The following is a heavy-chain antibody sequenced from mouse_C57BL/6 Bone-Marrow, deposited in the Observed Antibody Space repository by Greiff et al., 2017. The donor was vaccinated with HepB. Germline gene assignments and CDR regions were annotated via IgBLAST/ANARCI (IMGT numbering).Heavy chain of an antibody. CDR3: ARAILQDYYAMDY. Sequence: EVKLMESGPGLVKPSQSLSLTCSVTGYSITSGYYWNWIRQFPGNKLEWMGYISYDGSNNYNPSLKNRISITRDTSKNQFFLKLNSVTTEDTATYYCARAILQDYYAMDYWGQGTSVTVSS. J-gene: IGHJ4*01. CDR2: ISYDGSN. CDR1: GYSITSGYY. V-gene: IGHV3-6*01.